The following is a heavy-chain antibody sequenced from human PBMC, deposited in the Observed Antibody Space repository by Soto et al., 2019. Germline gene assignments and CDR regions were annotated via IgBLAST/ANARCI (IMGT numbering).Heavy chain of an antibody. CDR2: IYHSGST. D-gene: IGHD3-10*02. J-gene: IGHJ5*02. CDR1: GGSISSGGYS. CDR3: ASVPGP. Sequence: QLQLQESGSGLVKPSQTLSLTCAVSGGSISSGGYSWSWIRQPPGKVLEWIGYIYHSGSTSYNPALKSRLPISVDRCKHQFSPKLHSLTAADTAVSYCASVPGPWGQGTLITVSP. V-gene: IGHV4-30-2*01.